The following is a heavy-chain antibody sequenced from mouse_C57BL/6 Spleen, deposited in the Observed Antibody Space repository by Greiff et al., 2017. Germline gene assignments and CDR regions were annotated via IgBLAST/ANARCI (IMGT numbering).Heavy chain of an antibody. CDR2: IYPRDGST. Sequence: VKLVESDAELVKPGASVKISCTVSGYTFTDHTIHWMKQRPEQGLEWIGYIYPRDGSTKYNEKFKGKATLTADKSSSTAYMQLNSLTSEDSAVYFCAREDYSNYAAFGYWGQGTTLTVSS. D-gene: IGHD2-5*01. J-gene: IGHJ2*01. CDR3: AREDYSNYAAFGY. V-gene: IGHV1-78*01. CDR1: GYTFTDHT.